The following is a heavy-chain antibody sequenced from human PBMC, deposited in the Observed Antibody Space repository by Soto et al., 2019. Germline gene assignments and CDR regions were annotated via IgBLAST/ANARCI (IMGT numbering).Heavy chain of an antibody. CDR3: ARLGDYGDYPPRY. J-gene: IGHJ4*02. Sequence: QLQLQESGPGLVKPSETLSLTCTVSGGSISSSSYYWGWIRQPPGKGLEWIGSIYYSGSTYYNPSLKSRVTISVDTSKNQFSLKLSSVTAADTAVYYCARLGDYGDYPPRYWGQGTLVTVSS. CDR2: IYYSGST. D-gene: IGHD4-17*01. V-gene: IGHV4-39*01. CDR1: GGSISSSSYY.